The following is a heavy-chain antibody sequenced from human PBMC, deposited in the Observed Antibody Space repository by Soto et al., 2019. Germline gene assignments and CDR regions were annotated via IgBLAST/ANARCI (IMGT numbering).Heavy chain of an antibody. CDR1: GGTFSSYA. Sequence: GASVKVSCKASGGTFSSYAISWVRQAPGQGLEWMGGIIPIFGTANYAQKFQGRVTITADESTSTAYMELSSLRSEDTAVYYCARESRAVAGGNWFDPWGQGTLVTVSS. CDR3: ARESRAVAGGNWFDP. J-gene: IGHJ5*02. CDR2: IIPIFGTA. V-gene: IGHV1-69*13. D-gene: IGHD6-19*01.